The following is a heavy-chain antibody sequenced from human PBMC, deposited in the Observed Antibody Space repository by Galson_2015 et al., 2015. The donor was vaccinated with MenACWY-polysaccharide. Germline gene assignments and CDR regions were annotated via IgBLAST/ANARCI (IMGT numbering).Heavy chain of an antibody. V-gene: IGHV1-2*06. D-gene: IGHD6-19*01. Sequence: SVKVSCKASEYTFSDYFIHWMRQAPGQGLEWMGRINPNSGGSNYAQNFEGRVTMTRDTSTITAYMELSSLRSDDTALYYCARDPLRGPSGCTLDFWGHGTMVTVSS. CDR3: ARDPLRGPSGCTLDF. J-gene: IGHJ3*01. CDR2: INPNSGGS. CDR1: EYTFSDYF.